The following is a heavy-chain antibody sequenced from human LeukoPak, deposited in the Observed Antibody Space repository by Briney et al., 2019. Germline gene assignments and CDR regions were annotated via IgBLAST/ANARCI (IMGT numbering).Heavy chain of an antibody. CDR2: ISSNGGST. CDR1: GFTFSSYA. D-gene: IGHD2-2*01. J-gene: IGHJ4*02. CDR3: ARAGYCSSTSCYDY. V-gene: IGHV3-64*01. Sequence: GGSLRLSCAASGFTFSSYAMHWVRQAPGKGLEYVSAISSNGGSTYYANSVKGRFTISIDNSKNTLYLQMGSLRAEDMAVYYCARAGYCSSTSCYDYWGQGTLVTVSS.